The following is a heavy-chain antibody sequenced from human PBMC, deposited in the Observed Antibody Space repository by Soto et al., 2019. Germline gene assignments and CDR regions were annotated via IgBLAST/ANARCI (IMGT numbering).Heavy chain of an antibody. V-gene: IGHV1-69*02. J-gene: IGHJ4*02. CDR3: AKARGSSSGLSYGEY. CDR1: GGTFSSYT. CDR2: IIPILGIA. D-gene: IGHD6-13*01. Sequence: SVKVSCKASGGTFSSYTISWVRQAPGQGLEWMGRIIPILGIANYAQKFQGRVTITADKSTSTAYMELSSLRSEDTAVYYCAKARGSSSGLSYGEYGGQGPLVPVSS.